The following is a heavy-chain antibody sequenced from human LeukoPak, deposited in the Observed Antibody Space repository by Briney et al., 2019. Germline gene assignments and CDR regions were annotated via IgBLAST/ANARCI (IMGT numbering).Heavy chain of an antibody. D-gene: IGHD4-11*01. Sequence: SETLSLTCTVSGGSISSYYWSWIRQPPGKGLEWIGYIYYSGSTNYNPSLKSRVTISVDTSKNQFSLKLSSVTAADTAVYYCARLVNHQDYSNYPVPYYFDYWGQGTLVTVSS. CDR2: IYYSGST. V-gene: IGHV4-59*08. CDR3: ARLVNHQDYSNYPVPYYFDY. J-gene: IGHJ4*02. CDR1: GGSISSYY.